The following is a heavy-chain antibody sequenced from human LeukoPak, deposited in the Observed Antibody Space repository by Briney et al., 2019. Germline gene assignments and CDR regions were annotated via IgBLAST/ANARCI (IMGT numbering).Heavy chain of an antibody. CDR1: GFTFSTYA. V-gene: IGHV3-13*01. J-gene: IGHJ4*02. CDR3: ARGGDNRLIDY. CDR2: IGSAGDT. D-gene: IGHD2-21*01. Sequence: PGGSLRLSCAASGFTFSTYAMHWVRQSTGTGLEWVSAIGSAGDTYYPGSVKGRFIISRENAKSSLYLQMNSLRAGDTAVYYCARGGDNRLIDYWGQGTLVAVSS.